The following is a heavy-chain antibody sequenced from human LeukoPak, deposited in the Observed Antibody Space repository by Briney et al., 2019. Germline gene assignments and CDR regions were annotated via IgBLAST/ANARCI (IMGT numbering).Heavy chain of an antibody. CDR1: GFTFSSYW. J-gene: IGHJ4*02. V-gene: IGHV3-74*01. Sequence: PGGSLRLSCAASGFTFSSYWMHWVRQAPGKGLVWVSRINSDGSSTSYADSVKGRFIISRDNAKNTLYLQMNSLRAEDTAVYYCARYSGYAQDFDYWGQGTLVTVSS. CDR3: ARYSGYAQDFDY. CDR2: INSDGSST. D-gene: IGHD5-12*01.